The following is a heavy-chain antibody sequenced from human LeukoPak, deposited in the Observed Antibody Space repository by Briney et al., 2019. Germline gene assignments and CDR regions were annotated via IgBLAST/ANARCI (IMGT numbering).Heavy chain of an antibody. Sequence: GRSLRLSCAASGFTFSSYGMHWVRQAPGKGLEWVAVISYDGSNKYYADSVKGRFTISRDNSKNTLYLQMNSLRAEDTAVYYCAKDLWFGGDGYTTDAFDIWGQGTMVTVSS. V-gene: IGHV3-30*18. D-gene: IGHD5-24*01. J-gene: IGHJ3*02. CDR2: ISYDGSNK. CDR1: GFTFSSYG. CDR3: AKDLWFGGDGYTTDAFDI.